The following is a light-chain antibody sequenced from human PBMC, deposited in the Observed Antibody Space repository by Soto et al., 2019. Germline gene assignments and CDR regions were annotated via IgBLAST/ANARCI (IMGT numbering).Light chain of an antibody. V-gene: IGKV3-11*01. CDR1: QSANTY. CDR3: QQRSNWPLT. CDR2: DAS. Sequence: EIVLTQSPATLSLSPGERATLSCRASQSANTYLAWYQQRPGQAPRLLMYDASNRATGIPARFSGRGSGTDFTLTIDRLEPEDFAVYYCQQRSNWPLTFGGGTKVEIK. J-gene: IGKJ4*01.